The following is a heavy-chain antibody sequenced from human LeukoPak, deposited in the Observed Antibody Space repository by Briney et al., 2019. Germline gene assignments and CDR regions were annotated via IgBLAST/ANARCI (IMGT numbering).Heavy chain of an antibody. CDR2: ISTYNGNT. CDR3: ARDTSGSYYY. Sequence: AGVQVSCKASGYTFTSYDIMWVRQPPARGGEGMVWISTYNGNTNYAQKLQGRVTITTDTSTSTDSMELRSLRSDDTDVYDCARDTSGSYYYWGQGTLVTVSS. D-gene: IGHD1-26*01. J-gene: IGHJ4*02. V-gene: IGHV1-18*01. CDR1: GYTFTSYD.